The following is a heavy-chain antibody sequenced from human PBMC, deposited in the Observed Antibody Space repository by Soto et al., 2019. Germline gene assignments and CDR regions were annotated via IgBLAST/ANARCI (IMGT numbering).Heavy chain of an antibody. Sequence: SVKVSCKACGDTFSFYTINWVRQAPGLGLEWMGRVNPILSMSNYAQKFQGRVTMTADKSTSTAYMELSSVTAADTAVYYCARERPDGARLDPWGQGTLVTVSS. CDR1: GDTFSFYT. D-gene: IGHD6-6*01. CDR3: ARERPDGARLDP. J-gene: IGHJ5*02. CDR2: VNPILSMS. V-gene: IGHV1-69*04.